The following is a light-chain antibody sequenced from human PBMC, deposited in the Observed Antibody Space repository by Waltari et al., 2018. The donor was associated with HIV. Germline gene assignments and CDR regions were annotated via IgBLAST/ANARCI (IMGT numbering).Light chain of an antibody. J-gene: IGLJ2*01. CDR3: AAWDDSLSGLVV. CDR1: SSNIGSNY. V-gene: IGLV1-47*01. CDR2: RNN. Sequence: QSVLTQPPSASGTPGQRVTISCSGSSSNIGSNYVYWYQQLPGTAPKLLIYRNNPRPSGGPDRFAGAKSGTSASLAISGLRSEDEADYYCAAWDDSLSGLVVFGGGTKLTVL.